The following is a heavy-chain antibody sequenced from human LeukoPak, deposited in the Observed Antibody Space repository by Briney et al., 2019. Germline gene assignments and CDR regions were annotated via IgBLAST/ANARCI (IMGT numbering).Heavy chain of an antibody. CDR1: GLTFSTFA. Sequence: GGSLRLSCAASGLTFSTFAMIWVRHPPGKGLEWVSSIFPSGGEIHYADSVRGRFTISRDNSKSTLSLQMNSLRAEDTAIYYCATYRQVLLPFESWGQGTLVTVSS. CDR3: ATYRQVLLPFES. V-gene: IGHV3-23*01. D-gene: IGHD2-8*02. J-gene: IGHJ4*02. CDR2: IFPSGGEI.